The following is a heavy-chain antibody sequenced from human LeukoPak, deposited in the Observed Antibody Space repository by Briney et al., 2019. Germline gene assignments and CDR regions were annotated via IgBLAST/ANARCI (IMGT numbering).Heavy chain of an antibody. CDR2: ISGSGGGT. CDR1: GFTFSSYA. J-gene: IGHJ4*02. V-gene: IGHV3-23*01. CDR3: AKVYSSSWYGEFDY. Sequence: GGSLGLSCAASGFTFSSYAMSWVRQAPGKGLEWVSVISGSGGGTYYADSVKGRFAISRDNSKNTLFLQMTSLRAEDTAVYYCAKVYSSSWYGEFDYWGQGTLVTVSS. D-gene: IGHD6-13*01.